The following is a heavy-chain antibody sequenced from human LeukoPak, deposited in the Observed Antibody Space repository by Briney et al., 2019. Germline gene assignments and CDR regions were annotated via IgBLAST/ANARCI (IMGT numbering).Heavy chain of an antibody. V-gene: IGHV4-4*07. D-gene: IGHD3-3*01. CDR2: IYTSGST. CDR3: ARDQGDFWSGYSDWFDP. J-gene: IGHJ5*02. Sequence: PSETLSLTCTVSGGSISSYYWSWIRQPAGKGLEWIGRIYTSGSTNYNPSLKSRVTMSVDTSKNQFSLKLSSVTAADTAVYYCARDQGDFWSGYSDWFDPWGQGTLVTVSS. CDR1: GGSISSYY.